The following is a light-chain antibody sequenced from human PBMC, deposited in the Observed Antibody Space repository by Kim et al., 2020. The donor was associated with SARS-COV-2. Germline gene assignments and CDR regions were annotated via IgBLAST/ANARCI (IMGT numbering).Light chain of an antibody. J-gene: IGLJ2*01. CDR3: SSYTSSNAHVV. V-gene: IGLV2-14*03. CDR1: SSDVGGYNY. CDR2: DVS. Sequence: QSITLSCTGTSSDVGGYNYVSWYQQHPGKAPKLMICDVSNRPSGVSNRFSGSKSGNTASLTISGLQAEDEADYYCSSYTSSNAHVVFGGGTQLTVL.